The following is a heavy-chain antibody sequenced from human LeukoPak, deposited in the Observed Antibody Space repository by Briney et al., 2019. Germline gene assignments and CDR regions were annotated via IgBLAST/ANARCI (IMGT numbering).Heavy chain of an antibody. J-gene: IGHJ4*02. Sequence: GGSLRLSCAASGFTFSSYWMSWVRQAPGKGLEWAANIKQDGSEKYYVDSVKGRFTISRDNAKNSLYLQMNSLRAEDTAVYYCARDLVAPTPGVMDWGQGTLVTVSS. V-gene: IGHV3-7*04. D-gene: IGHD2-15*01. CDR1: GFTFSSYW. CDR2: IKQDGSEK. CDR3: ARDLVAPTPGVMD.